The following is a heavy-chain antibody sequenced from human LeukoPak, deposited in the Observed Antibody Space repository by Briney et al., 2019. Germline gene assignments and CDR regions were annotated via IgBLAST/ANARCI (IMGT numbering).Heavy chain of an antibody. Sequence: PGGSLRLSCAASGFTFSSYEMNWVRQAPGKGLEWVSYISSSGSTIYYADSVKGRFTISRDNAKNSLYLQMSSLRAEDTAVYYCARVVITMVRGVPHYYYYYMDVWGKGTTVTISS. J-gene: IGHJ6*03. V-gene: IGHV3-48*03. CDR2: ISSSGSTI. CDR3: ARVVITMVRGVPHYYYYYMDV. D-gene: IGHD3-10*01. CDR1: GFTFSSYE.